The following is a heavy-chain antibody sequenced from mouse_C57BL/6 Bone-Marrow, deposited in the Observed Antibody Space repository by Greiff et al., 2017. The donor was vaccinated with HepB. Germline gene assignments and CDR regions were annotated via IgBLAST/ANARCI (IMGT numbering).Heavy chain of an antibody. Sequence: EASGVDFSRYWMSWVRRAPGKGLEWIGEINPDSSTINYAPSLKDKFIISRDNAKNTLYLQMSKVRSEDTALYYCALYYYGSGGYFDYWGQGTTLTVSS. D-gene: IGHD1-1*01. CDR2: INPDSSTI. J-gene: IGHJ2*01. CDR1: GVDFSRYW. CDR3: ALYYYGSGGYFDY. V-gene: IGHV4-1*01.